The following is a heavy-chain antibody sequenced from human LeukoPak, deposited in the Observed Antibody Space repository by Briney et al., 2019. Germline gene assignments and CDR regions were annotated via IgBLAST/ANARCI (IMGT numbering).Heavy chain of an antibody. D-gene: IGHD4-23*01. CDR2: ISSSSSYI. J-gene: IGHJ3*02. V-gene: IGHV3-21*01. Sequence: KPGGSLRLSCAASGFTFSSYSMNWVRQAPGKGLEWVSSISSSSSYIYYADSVKGRFTISRDNAKNSLYLQMNSLRAEDTAVYYCARDHWGTVVLESAFDIWGQGTMVTVSS. CDR1: GFTFSSYS. CDR3: ARDHWGTVVLESAFDI.